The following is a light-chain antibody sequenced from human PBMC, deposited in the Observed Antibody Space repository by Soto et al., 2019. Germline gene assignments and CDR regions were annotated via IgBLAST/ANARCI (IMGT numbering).Light chain of an antibody. CDR1: QSIRNY. J-gene: IGKJ1*01. V-gene: IGKV1-39*01. Sequence: DIQMTQSPSSLSASVGDRVTITCRASQSIRNYLNWYQQKPGKAPNVLIYTASSLQSGAPSRFSASGSGTDFTLSIGSLQPEDFATYYCQQTYSTPPGAFGQGTKVDI. CDR2: TAS. CDR3: QQTYSTPPGA.